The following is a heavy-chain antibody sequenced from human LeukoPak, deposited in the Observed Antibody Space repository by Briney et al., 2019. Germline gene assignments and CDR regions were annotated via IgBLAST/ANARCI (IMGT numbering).Heavy chain of an antibody. J-gene: IGHJ3*02. CDR1: GGTFSSYA. D-gene: IGHD5-24*01. V-gene: IGHV1-69*13. Sequence: SVKVSCKASGGTFSSYAISWVRQAPGQGLEWMGGIIPIFGTANYAQKFQGRVTITADESTSTAYMELSSLRSEDTAVYYCARESRRDGYKPSDAFDIWGQGTMVTVSS. CDR2: IIPIFGTA. CDR3: ARESRRDGYKPSDAFDI.